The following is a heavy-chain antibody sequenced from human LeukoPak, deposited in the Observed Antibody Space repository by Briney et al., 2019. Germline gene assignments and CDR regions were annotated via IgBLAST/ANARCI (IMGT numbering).Heavy chain of an antibody. V-gene: IGHV4-38-2*01. Sequence: SETLSLTCAVSGYSNSSGYYWGWIRQPPGKGLEYIGSIYHTGNAYYNPSLKSRVAISVDTSKNQFSLQLSSVTAADTAVYYCARVPMMGSGTYSNWYFDLWGRGTLVTVSS. CDR2: IYHTGNA. J-gene: IGHJ2*01. CDR3: ARVPMMGSGTYSNWYFDL. D-gene: IGHD1-26*01. CDR1: GYSNSSGYY.